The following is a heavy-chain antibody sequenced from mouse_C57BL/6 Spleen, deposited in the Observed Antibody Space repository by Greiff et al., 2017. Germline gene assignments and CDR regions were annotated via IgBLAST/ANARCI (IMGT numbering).Heavy chain of an antibody. J-gene: IGHJ1*03. Sequence: EVKLQQSGPVLVKPGASVKMSCKASGYTFTDYYMNWVKQSHGKSLEWIGVINPYNGGTSYNQKFKGKATLTVDKSSSTAYMELNSLTSEDSAVYYCARNPTVVATGYFDVWGTGTTVTVAS. CDR2: INPYNGGT. V-gene: IGHV1-19*01. CDR1: GYTFTDYY. CDR3: ARNPTVVATGYFDV. D-gene: IGHD1-1*01.